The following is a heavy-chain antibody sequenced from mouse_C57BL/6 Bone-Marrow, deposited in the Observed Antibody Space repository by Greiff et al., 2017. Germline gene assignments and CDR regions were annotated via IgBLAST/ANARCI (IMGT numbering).Heavy chain of an antibody. CDR1: GYTFTSYW. CDR2: IYPGSGST. CDR3: ASPLYWYFDV. V-gene: IGHV1-55*01. Sequence: QVQLQQSGAELVKPGASVKMSCKASGYTFTSYWITWVKQRPGQGLEWIGDIYPGSGSTNYNEKFKSKDTLTVDTSSSTAYMQLSSLTSEDSAVYYCASPLYWYFDVWGTGTTVTVSS. J-gene: IGHJ1*03.